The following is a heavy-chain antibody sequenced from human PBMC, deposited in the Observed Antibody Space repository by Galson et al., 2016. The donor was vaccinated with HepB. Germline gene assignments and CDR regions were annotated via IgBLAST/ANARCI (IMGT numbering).Heavy chain of an antibody. Sequence: SLRLSCATSGFTFSSYSMNWVRQAPGKGLEWVSSISSSSTYIYYADSVKGRFTISRDNAKNSVYLQMNSLRAEDTAVYYCARDLVYVLPAMVRGQGKDSSGYYRLDHWGQGTLVTVSS. CDR3: ARDLVYVLPAMVRGQGKDSSGYYRLDH. D-gene: IGHD3-22*01. CDR2: ISSSSTYI. CDR1: GFTFSSYS. V-gene: IGHV3-21*01. J-gene: IGHJ5*02.